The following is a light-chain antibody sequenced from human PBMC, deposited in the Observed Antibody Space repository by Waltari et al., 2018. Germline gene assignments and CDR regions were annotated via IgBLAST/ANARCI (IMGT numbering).Light chain of an antibody. CDR3: QQVNSFPRT. Sequence: DIQMPQSPSSVSASVGDRVTLTCRASQGIASRLAWYQQKPGQAPKLLIYDASSLHNGVPSRFIGSGSGTEVALTIRGLQPEDFATYERQQVNSFPRTFGQGTTVDVK. CDR2: DAS. V-gene: IGKV1-12*01. CDR1: QGIASR. J-gene: IGKJ1*01.